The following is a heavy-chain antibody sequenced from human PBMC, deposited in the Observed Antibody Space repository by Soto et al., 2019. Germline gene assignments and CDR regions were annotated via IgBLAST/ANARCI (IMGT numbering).Heavy chain of an antibody. Sequence: ASVKVTCKASGYTFTSYDINWVRKATGQGLEWMGWMNPNSGNTGYAQKFQGRVTMTRNTSISTAYMELSSLRSEDTAVYYCARGGIQLWNNWFDPWGQGTLVTVSS. CDR1: GYTFTSYD. D-gene: IGHD5-18*01. CDR2: MNPNSGNT. V-gene: IGHV1-8*01. CDR3: ARGGIQLWNNWFDP. J-gene: IGHJ5*02.